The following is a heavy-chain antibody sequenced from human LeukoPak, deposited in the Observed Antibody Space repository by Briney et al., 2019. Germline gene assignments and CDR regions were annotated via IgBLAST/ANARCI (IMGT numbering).Heavy chain of an antibody. CDR2: IKADGTEK. CDR3: ARDQPPYYYDSSGYPDY. CDR1: GFIFNNEW. J-gene: IGHJ4*02. Sequence: GGSLRLSCAASGFIFNNEWMDWVRQAPGKGLEWVANIKADGTEKYYVDSVKGRFTISRDNAKNSLYLQLNSLRAEDTAVYYCARDQPPYYYDSSGYPDYWGQGTLVTVSS. D-gene: IGHD3-22*01. V-gene: IGHV3-7*01.